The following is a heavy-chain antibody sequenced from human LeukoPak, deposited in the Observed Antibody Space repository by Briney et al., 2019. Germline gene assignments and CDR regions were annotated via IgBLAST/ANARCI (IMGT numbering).Heavy chain of an antibody. V-gene: IGHV3-30-3*01. CDR2: ISYDGSNK. D-gene: IGHD3-22*01. Sequence: GGSLRLSCAASGFTFSSYAMHWVRQAPGKGLEWVAVISYDGSNKYYADSVKGRFTISRDNSKNTLYLQMNSLRAEDTAVYYCARDVTPYYYDSSGYSLVGYWGQGTLVTVSS. CDR1: GFTFSSYA. J-gene: IGHJ4*02. CDR3: ARDVTPYYYDSSGYSLVGY.